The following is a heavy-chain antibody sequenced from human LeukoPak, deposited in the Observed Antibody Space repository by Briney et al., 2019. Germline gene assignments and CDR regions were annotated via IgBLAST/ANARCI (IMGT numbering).Heavy chain of an antibody. CDR1: GFSFSSYN. CDR3: LRDDSGSYFGY. CDR2: NGGSSSFI. J-gene: IGHJ4*02. D-gene: IGHD3-10*01. V-gene: IGHV3-21*06. Sequence: GGSLRLSCAASGFSFSSYNMNWVRQAPGKALEWVSSNGGSSSFIYYADSVRGRFTISRDNAKNSLYLQMNSLRAEDTAVYYCLRDDSGSYFGYWGQGTLVIVSS.